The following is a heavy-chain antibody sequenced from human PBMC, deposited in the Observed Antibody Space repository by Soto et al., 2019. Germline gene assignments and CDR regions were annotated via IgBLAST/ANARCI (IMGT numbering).Heavy chain of an antibody. CDR3: ARDPLRFLEWFHHAY. Sequence: QVQLVESGGGVVQPGRSLRLSCAASGFTFSSYARHWVRQAPGKGLEWVAVISYDGSNKYYADSVKGRFTISRDNSKNTLYLQMNSLTAEDTAVYYCARDPLRFLEWFHHAYWGQGTLVTVSS. D-gene: IGHD3-3*01. CDR1: GFTFSSYA. J-gene: IGHJ4*02. V-gene: IGHV3-30-3*01. CDR2: ISYDGSNK.